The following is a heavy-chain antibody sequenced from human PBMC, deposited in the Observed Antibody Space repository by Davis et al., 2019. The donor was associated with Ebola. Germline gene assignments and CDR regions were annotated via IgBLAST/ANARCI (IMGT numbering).Heavy chain of an antibody. J-gene: IGHJ4*02. CDR1: GFTFSSYA. D-gene: IGHD3-16*02. CDR3: AKAYSGRMITFGGVIVTPTDY. Sequence: GESLKISCAASGFTFSSYAMSWVRQAPGKGLEWVSAISGSGGSTYYADSVKGRFTISRDNSKNTLYLQMNSLRAEDTAVYYCAKAYSGRMITFGGVIVTPTDYWGQGTLVTVSS. V-gene: IGHV3-23*01. CDR2: ISGSGGST.